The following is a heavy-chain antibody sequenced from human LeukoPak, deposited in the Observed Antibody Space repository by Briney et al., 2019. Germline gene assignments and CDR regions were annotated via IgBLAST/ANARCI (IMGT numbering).Heavy chain of an antibody. CDR2: FDPEDGET. CDR3: AVAVRIPYYYGMDV. J-gene: IGHJ6*02. Sequence: ASVKVSCKVSGYTLTELSMHWVRQAPGKGLEWMGGFDPEDGETIYAQKFQGRVTMTEDTSTDTAYMELSSLRSEDTAVYYCAVAVRIPYYYGMDVWGQGTTVTVSS. D-gene: IGHD2-15*01. V-gene: IGHV1-24*01. CDR1: GYTLTELS.